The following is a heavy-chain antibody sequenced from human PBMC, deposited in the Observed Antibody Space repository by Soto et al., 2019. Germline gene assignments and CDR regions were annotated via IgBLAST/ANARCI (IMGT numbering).Heavy chain of an antibody. J-gene: IGHJ4*02. CDR2: IFHDGNT. D-gene: IGHD1-7*01. V-gene: IGHV4-4*02. CDR3: AKYIAAGTGPTQGDY. Sequence: SETLSLTCAVSGASIGSGGWWSWVRQPPGKGLEWIAEIFHDGNTNYSPSLKSRVTISVDKSQNQFSLNVYSVTAADTAVYYCAKYIAAGTGPTQGDYWGQGTLVTVSS. CDR1: GASIGSGGW.